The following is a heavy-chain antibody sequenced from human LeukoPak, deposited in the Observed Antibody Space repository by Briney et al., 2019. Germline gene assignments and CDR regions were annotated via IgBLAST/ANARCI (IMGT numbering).Heavy chain of an antibody. J-gene: IGHJ4*02. CDR2: IYYSGST. CDR1: GGSISSGDYY. D-gene: IGHD3-22*01. CDR3: ARDLGGYYDSSGYYYFDY. V-gene: IGHV4-30-4*01. Sequence: PSETLSLTCTVSGGSISSGDYYWSWIRQPPGKGLEWIGYIYYSGSTYYNPSLKSRVTISVDTSKNQFSLKLSSVTAADTAVYYCARDLGGYYDSSGYYYFDYWGQGTLVTVSS.